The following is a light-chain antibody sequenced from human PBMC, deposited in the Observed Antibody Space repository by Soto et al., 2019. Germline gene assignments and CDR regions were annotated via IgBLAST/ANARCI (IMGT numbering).Light chain of an antibody. CDR1: ESISTY. CDR3: QQRSSGVT. Sequence: EIVLTQSPATLSLSPGERATLSCRASESISTYLGWYQQKPGQAPRPLIYDASNRATGIPARFSGSGPGTEFTLTISSLEPEDSAVYFCQQRSSGVTFGQGTRLEIK. V-gene: IGKV3-11*01. CDR2: DAS. J-gene: IGKJ5*01.